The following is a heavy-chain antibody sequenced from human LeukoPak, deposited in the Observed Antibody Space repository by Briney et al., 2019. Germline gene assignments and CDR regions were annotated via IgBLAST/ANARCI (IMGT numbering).Heavy chain of an antibody. CDR2: ISGSGGST. CDR3: AKEAYSGSYGDAFDI. D-gene: IGHD1-26*01. CDR1: GGSVSDYY. Sequence: ETLSLTCTISGGSVSDYYWSWIRQSPGKGLEWVSAISGSGGSTYYADSVKGRFTISRDNSKNTLYLQMNSLRAEDTAVYYCAKEAYSGSYGDAFDIWGQGTMVTVSS. V-gene: IGHV3-23*01. J-gene: IGHJ3*02.